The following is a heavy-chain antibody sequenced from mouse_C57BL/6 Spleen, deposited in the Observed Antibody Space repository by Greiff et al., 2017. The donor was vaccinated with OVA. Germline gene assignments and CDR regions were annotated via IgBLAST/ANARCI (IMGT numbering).Heavy chain of an antibody. CDR3: ARKYYDGSSYDWYFDV. CDR1: GFSLTSYA. D-gene: IGHD1-1*01. Sequence: VQLQQSGPGLVAPSQSLSITCTVSGFSLTSYAISWVRQPPGKGLEWLGVIWTGGGTNYNSALNSRLSISKDNSKSQVCLKMNSMQTDDTARYYCARKYYDGSSYDWYFDVWGTGTTVTVSS. CDR2: IWTGGGT. V-gene: IGHV2-9-1*01. J-gene: IGHJ1*03.